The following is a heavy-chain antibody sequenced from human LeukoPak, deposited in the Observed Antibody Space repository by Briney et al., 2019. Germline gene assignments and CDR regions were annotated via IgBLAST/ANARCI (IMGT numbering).Heavy chain of an antibody. Sequence: PGGSLRHSRAASGFTFSSHSMNWVRPAPGKGLEWVSSISSSSSYIYYADSVKGRFTISRDNATNSLYLQMNSLRAEDTAVYYCASPRSSSGWELEYWGQGTLVTVSS. CDR3: ASPRSSSGWELEY. J-gene: IGHJ4*02. V-gene: IGHV3-21*01. CDR2: ISSSSSYI. D-gene: IGHD6-19*01. CDR1: GFTFSSHS.